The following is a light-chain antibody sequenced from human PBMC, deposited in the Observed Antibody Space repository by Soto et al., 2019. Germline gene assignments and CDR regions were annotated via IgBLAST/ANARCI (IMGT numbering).Light chain of an antibody. CDR3: HQYGSSPRT. Sequence: EIVLTQSPGTLSLSPGDRATLSCRASQSVSSNFLAWYQQKPGQAPRLLIYGASIRATGIPDRFSGSGSGTDFTLSIRRLELEDFAKYFCHQYGSSPRTFGQGTKVEIK. V-gene: IGKV3-20*01. J-gene: IGKJ1*01. CDR2: GAS. CDR1: QSVSSNF.